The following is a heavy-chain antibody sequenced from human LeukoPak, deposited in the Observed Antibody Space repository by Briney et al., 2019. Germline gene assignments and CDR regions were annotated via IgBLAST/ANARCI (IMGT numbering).Heavy chain of an antibody. CDR3: ARLGGYSYGYSGAFDI. CDR2: IYYSGST. D-gene: IGHD5-18*01. CDR1: GGSISSSSYY. V-gene: IGHV4-39*02. J-gene: IGHJ3*02. Sequence: SETLSLTCTVSGGSISSSSYYWGWIRQPPGKGLEWIGNIYYSGSTYYNPSLKSRVSISVDTSKKHFSLRLSSVTAADTAVYYCARLGGYSYGYSGAFDIWGQGTMGTVSS.